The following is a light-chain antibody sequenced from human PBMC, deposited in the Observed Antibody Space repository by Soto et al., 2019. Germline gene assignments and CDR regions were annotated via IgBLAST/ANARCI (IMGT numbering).Light chain of an antibody. CDR1: QTISGNY. J-gene: IGKJ1*01. Sequence: ENVLTQSPGTLSLSPGDRATLSCRATQTISGNYFAWYQQKPGQAPRLLIYDASSRATGIPDRFSGSGSGTDFTLTISRLEPEDFAVYYCQQYVALPWTFGQGTKVEIK. CDR3: QQYVALPWT. V-gene: IGKV3-20*01. CDR2: DAS.